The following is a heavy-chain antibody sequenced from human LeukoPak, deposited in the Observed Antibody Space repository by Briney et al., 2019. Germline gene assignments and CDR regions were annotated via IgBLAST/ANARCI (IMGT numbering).Heavy chain of an antibody. CDR3: ARLGYCSGGSCNSDY. Sequence: SETLSLTCTVSGGSISSSSYYWGWIRQPPGKGLEWIGSIYYSGSTYYNPSLKSRVTISVDTSKNQFSLKLSSVTAADTAVYYCARLGYCSGGSCNSDYRGQGTLVTVSS. D-gene: IGHD2-15*01. J-gene: IGHJ4*02. CDR2: IYYSGST. V-gene: IGHV4-39*01. CDR1: GGSISSSSYY.